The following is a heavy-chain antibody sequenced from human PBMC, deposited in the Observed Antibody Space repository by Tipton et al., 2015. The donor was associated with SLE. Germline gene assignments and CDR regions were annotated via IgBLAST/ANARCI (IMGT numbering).Heavy chain of an antibody. V-gene: IGHV5-51*01. J-gene: IGHJ4*02. D-gene: IGHD4-17*01. CDR3: ARQRHDYGDYGAFDY. Sequence: QLVQSGAEVKKPGESLKISCKGSGYSFISYWIGWVRQMPGKGLEWMGIIYPSDSHTRYSPSFQGHVTISADKSITTAYLQWSSLKASDTAMYYCARQRHDYGDYGAFDYWGQGTLVTVSS. CDR2: IYPSDSHT. CDR1: GYSFISYW.